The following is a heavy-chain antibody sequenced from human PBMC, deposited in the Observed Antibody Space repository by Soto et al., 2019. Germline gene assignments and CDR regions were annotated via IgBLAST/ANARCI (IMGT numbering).Heavy chain of an antibody. Sequence: SETLSLTCTVSGGSISSSSYSWGWIRQPPGKGLEWLGTFYYSGSTYYNPSLKSRVTISVDRSKNQFSLKLSSVTAADTAVYYCARAGGLGAVAVDYWGQGTLVTVSS. CDR1: GGSISSSSYS. D-gene: IGHD6-19*01. V-gene: IGHV4-39*07. CDR2: FYYSGST. CDR3: ARAGGLGAVAVDY. J-gene: IGHJ4*02.